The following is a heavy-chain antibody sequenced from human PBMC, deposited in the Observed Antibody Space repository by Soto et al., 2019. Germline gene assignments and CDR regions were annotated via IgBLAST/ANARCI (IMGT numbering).Heavy chain of an antibody. CDR2: ISYDGSNK. J-gene: IGHJ4*02. CDR3: AKDPDGDYVGFDY. D-gene: IGHD4-17*01. V-gene: IGHV3-30*18. CDR1: GFTFSSYG. Sequence: QVQLVESGGGVVQPGRSLRLSCAASGFTFSSYGMHWVRQAPGKGLEWVAVISYDGSNKYYADSVKGRFTISRDNSKNTLYLQMNSLRAEDTAVYYCAKDPDGDYVGFDYWGQGTLVTVSS.